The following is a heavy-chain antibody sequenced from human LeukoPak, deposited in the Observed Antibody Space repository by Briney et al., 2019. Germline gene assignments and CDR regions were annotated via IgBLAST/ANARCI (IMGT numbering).Heavy chain of an antibody. D-gene: IGHD4/OR15-4a*01. J-gene: IGHJ4*02. CDR2: IYSDNT. CDR1: GLTVSSNS. Sequence: GGSLTLSCTVSGLTVSSNSMSWVRHAPGKGLEWVSFIYSDNTHYSDSVKGRFTISRDNSKNTLYLQMNSLRAEDTAVYYCARRAGAYSHPYDYWGQGTLVTVSS. V-gene: IGHV3-53*01. CDR3: ARRAGAYSHPYDY.